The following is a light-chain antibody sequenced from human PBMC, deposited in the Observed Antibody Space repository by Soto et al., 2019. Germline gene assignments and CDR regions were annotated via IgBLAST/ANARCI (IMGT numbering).Light chain of an antibody. CDR1: NSDVGAYNY. CDR2: DVS. Sequence: QSALTQPRSVSGSPGQSVTTSCTGTNSDVGAYNYVSWYQQHPGKAPKLMLYDVSRRPSGVPDRFSGSKSGNTASLTISGLQAEDEADYYCCSYAGSYTWVFGGGTKLTAL. V-gene: IGLV2-11*01. CDR3: CSYAGSYTWV. J-gene: IGLJ3*02.